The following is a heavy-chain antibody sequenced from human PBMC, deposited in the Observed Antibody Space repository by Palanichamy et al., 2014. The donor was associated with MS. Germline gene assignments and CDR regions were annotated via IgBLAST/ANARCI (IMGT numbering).Heavy chain of an antibody. J-gene: IGHJ4*02. CDR3: ARPPGDFWSAGLDS. Sequence: QVQLVQSGAEVKKPGSSVKVSCWASGDTFSDYAIHWVRQAPGQGLEWMGNIIPVFGTTNYAQRFQDRVTITADKSTSTTCMDFSSLRSEDTAVYYCARPPGDFWSAGLDSWGQGTLVTVS. CDR1: GDTFSDYA. D-gene: IGHD3-3*01. CDR2: IIPVFGTT. V-gene: IGHV1-69*06.